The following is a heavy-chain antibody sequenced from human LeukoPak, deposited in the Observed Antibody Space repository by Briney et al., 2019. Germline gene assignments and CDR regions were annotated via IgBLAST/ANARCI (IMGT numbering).Heavy chain of an antibody. J-gene: IGHJ4*02. Sequence: GGSLRLSCTASGFTFTDYAMSWVRQAPGEGLEWVSAISGDGGGYTYYADSVKGRFTISRVNSKNTLYLEMNSLRAEDTAVYYCAKDLTSGSGSYDYWGQGTLATVSS. D-gene: IGHD3-10*01. CDR1: GFTFTDYA. CDR3: AKDLTSGSGSYDY. V-gene: IGHV3-23*01. CDR2: ISGDGGGYT.